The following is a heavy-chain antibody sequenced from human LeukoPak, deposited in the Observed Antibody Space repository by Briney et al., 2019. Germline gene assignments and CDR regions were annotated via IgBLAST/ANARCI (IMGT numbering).Heavy chain of an antibody. CDR2: IYYSGST. Sequence: PSETLSLTCTVSGGSISSSSYYWGWIRQPPGKGLEWIGSIYYSGSTYYNPSLKSRVTISVDTSKNQFSLKLSSVTAADTAVYYCYSGYDYVPFDYWGQGTLVTVSS. J-gene: IGHJ4*02. CDR1: GGSISSSSYY. V-gene: IGHV4-39*07. D-gene: IGHD5-12*01. CDR3: YSGYDYVPFDY.